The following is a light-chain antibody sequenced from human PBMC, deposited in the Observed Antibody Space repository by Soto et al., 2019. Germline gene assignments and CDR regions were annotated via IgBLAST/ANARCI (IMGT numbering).Light chain of an antibody. CDR2: DVN. Sequence: QSVLTQPRSVSGSPGQSVTISCIGTSRDVGGYNYVSWYQQQPGKAPKLMIYDVNERPSGVPDRFSGSKSGNTASLTISGLQTEDEAEYYCCSYAGSYLVFGGGPKLIVL. CDR1: SRDVGGYNY. J-gene: IGLJ2*01. CDR3: CSYAGSYLV. V-gene: IGLV2-11*01.